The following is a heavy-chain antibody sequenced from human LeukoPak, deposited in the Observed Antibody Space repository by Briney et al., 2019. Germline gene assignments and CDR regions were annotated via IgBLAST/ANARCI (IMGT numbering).Heavy chain of an antibody. CDR2: ISYDGSNK. CDR1: GFTFSSYA. Sequence: GGSLRLSCAASGFTFSSYAMHWVRQAPGKGLEWVAVISYDGSNKYYADSVKGRFTISRDNSKNTLYLQMNRLRAEDTAVYYCARDLSGIVVVPAAMNYWGQGTLVTVSS. D-gene: IGHD2-2*01. CDR3: ARDLSGIVVVPAAMNY. J-gene: IGHJ4*02. V-gene: IGHV3-30-3*01.